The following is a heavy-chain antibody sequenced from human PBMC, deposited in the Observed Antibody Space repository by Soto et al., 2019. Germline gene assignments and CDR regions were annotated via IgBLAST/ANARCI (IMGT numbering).Heavy chain of an antibody. Sequence: SVKVSFKASGFTFSNSAIQWVRQARGQRLEWIGWIVVGSGNTNYAQKLHGRVTITRDMSTSAAYMELSSLRSEDTAIYYCAVRSGYYKSYYYMDVWGKGTTVTVSS. CDR3: AVRSGYYKSYYYMDV. V-gene: IGHV1-58*02. J-gene: IGHJ6*03. D-gene: IGHD3-3*01. CDR2: IVVGSGNT. CDR1: GFTFSNSA.